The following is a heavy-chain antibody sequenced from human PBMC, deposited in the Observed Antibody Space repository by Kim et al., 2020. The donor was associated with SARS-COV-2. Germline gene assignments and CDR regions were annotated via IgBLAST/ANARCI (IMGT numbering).Heavy chain of an antibody. D-gene: IGHD4-17*01. CDR1: GFTFSASA. V-gene: IGHV3-73*01. CDR3: SRHSGKHGDRGFDN. J-gene: IGHJ4*02. Sequence: GGSLRLSCAASGFTFSASAMHWVRQASGKGLEWVGRIRSKPNNYETSYAASVTGRITITRDDSTNTVYLQMDSLKTDATAVYFCSRHSGKHGDRGFDNWGQGTLVTLSS. CDR2: IRSKPNNYET.